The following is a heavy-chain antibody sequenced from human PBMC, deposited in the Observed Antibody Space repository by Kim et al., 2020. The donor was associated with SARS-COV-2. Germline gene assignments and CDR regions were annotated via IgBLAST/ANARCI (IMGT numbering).Heavy chain of an antibody. Sequence: NPSLKSRVTISVDTSKNQFSLKLSSVTAADTAVYYCASGAYYRKPDAFDIWGQGTMVTVSS. V-gene: IGHV4-34*01. CDR3: ASGAYYRKPDAFDI. D-gene: IGHD3-10*01. J-gene: IGHJ3*02.